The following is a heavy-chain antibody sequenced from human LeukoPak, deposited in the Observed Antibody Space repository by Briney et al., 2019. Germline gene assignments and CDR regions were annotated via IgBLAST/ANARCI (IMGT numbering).Heavy chain of an antibody. CDR3: ARDAAARPS. CDR1: GFTFSSYS. V-gene: IGHV3-21*01. CDR2: ISSSSSYI. J-gene: IGHJ5*02. D-gene: IGHD6-6*01. Sequence: GGSLRLSCAASGFTFSSYSMNWVRQAPEKGLEWVSSISSSSSYIYYAASVKGRFTISRDNAKNSLYLQMTSLRAEDTAVYYCARDAAARPSWGQGTLVTVSS.